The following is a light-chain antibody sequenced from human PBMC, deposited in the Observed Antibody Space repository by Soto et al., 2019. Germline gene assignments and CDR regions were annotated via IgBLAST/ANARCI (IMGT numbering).Light chain of an antibody. J-gene: IGKJ3*01. CDR2: GAS. V-gene: IGKV3-20*01. CDR1: LHVYINA. CDR3: QQYGASPFT. Sequence: VVLTQSPATLSLSPGERATLSCRASLHVYINALAWYQQKPGRTPTLLIFGASTRATDIPDRFSGTGSGTDFSLTINGVEPEDSAVYYCQQYGASPFTFGPGTRVEI.